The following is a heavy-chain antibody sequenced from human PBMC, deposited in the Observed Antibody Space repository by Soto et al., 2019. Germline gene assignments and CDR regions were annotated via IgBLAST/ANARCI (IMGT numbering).Heavy chain of an antibody. D-gene: IGHD3-22*01. V-gene: IGHV5-10-1*01. CDR2: IDPSDSYT. CDR3: ARHTAYYDSSGYYVH. Sequence: PGESLKISCKGSGYSFTSYWITWVRQMPGKGLEWMGRIDPSDSYTNYSPSFQGHVTISADKSISTAYLQWSSLKASDTAIYYCARHTAYYDSSGYYVHWGQGTLVTVSS. J-gene: IGHJ4*02. CDR1: GYSFTSYW.